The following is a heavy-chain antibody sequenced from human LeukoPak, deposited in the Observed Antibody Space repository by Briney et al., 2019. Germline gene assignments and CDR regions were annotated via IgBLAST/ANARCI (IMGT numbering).Heavy chain of an antibody. CDR2: ISGSGGST. CDR1: GFTFSSYA. V-gene: IGHV3-23*01. J-gene: IGHJ4*02. D-gene: IGHD5-12*01. Sequence: QTGGFLRLSCAASGFTFSSYAMSWVRQAPGKGLEWVSAISGSGGSTYYADSVKGRFTISRDNSKNTLYLQMNSLRAEDTAVYYCAKRVATIPRYFDYWGQGALVTVSS. CDR3: AKRVATIPRYFDY.